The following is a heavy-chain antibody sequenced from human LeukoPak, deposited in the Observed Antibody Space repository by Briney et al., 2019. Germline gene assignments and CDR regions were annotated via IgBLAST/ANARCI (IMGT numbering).Heavy chain of an antibody. CDR1: GFTFSSYW. J-gene: IGHJ4*02. Sequence: PGGSLRLSCAASGFTFSSYWMSWVRQAPGKGLEWVANIKEDGSVKNYVDSVKGRFTISRDNAKNSLYLQMNSLRADDTAVYFCGREVPGGATILDYWGQGTLVTVSS. CDR3: GREVPGGATILDY. D-gene: IGHD1-26*01. V-gene: IGHV3-7*04. CDR2: IKEDGSVK.